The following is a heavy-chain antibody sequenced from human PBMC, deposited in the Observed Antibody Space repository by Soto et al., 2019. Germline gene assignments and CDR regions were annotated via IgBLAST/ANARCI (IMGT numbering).Heavy chain of an antibody. CDR2: ISGSGAKT. V-gene: IGHV3-23*04. CDR1: GFTFSSYS. D-gene: IGHD2-15*01. CDR3: AKLECSGGSCYSGRLVDYFYYYMDV. J-gene: IGHJ6*03. Sequence: EVQLVESGGGLVKPGGSLRLSCAASGFTFSSYSMNWVRQAPGKGLEWVSAISGSGAKTYYADSVKGRFTISRDNSKNTLYLQMNSLRAEDTAVYHCAKLECSGGSCYSGRLVDYFYYYMDVWGKGTTVTVSS.